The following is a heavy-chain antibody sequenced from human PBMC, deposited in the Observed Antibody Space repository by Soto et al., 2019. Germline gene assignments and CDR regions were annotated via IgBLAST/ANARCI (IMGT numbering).Heavy chain of an antibody. V-gene: IGHV3-23*01. CDR2: ISGRDLST. CDR1: GFPFGTYA. CDR3: AKEMRSSFDL. J-gene: IGHJ4*02. Sequence: PGGSLRLSRAASGFPFGTYAVSWVRPTPGRGLEWVSGISGRDLSTYYADSVKGRFTISRDNSKSTLYLQMNSLRAEDTAGYYWAKEMRSSFDLGGRGALVTVSP.